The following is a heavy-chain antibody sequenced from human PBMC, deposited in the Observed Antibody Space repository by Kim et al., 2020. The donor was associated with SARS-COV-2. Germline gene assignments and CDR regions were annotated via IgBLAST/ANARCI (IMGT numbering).Heavy chain of an antibody. CDR2: TYYRSKWYN. D-gene: IGHD6-19*01. J-gene: IGHJ6*02. CDR3: ARGEYGLKQWPVLTKGYYGMDV. Sequence: SQTLSLTCAISGDSVSSNSAAWNWIRQSPSRGLEWLGRTYYRSKWYNDYAVSVKSRITINPDTSKNQFSLQLNSVTPEDTAVYYCARGEYGLKQWPVLTKGYYGMDVWGQGTTVTVSS. V-gene: IGHV6-1*01. CDR1: GDSVSSNSAA.